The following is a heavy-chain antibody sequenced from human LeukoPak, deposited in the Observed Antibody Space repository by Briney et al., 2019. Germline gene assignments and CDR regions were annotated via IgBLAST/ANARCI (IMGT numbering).Heavy chain of an antibody. V-gene: IGHV4-59*01. CDR2: IYYSGST. CDR3: ARQMGSSWFPNFDY. CDR1: GGSISSYY. D-gene: IGHD6-13*01. J-gene: IGHJ4*02. Sequence: TSSETLSLTCTVSGGSISSYYWSWIRQPPGKGLEWIGYIYYSGSTNYNPSLKSRVTISVDTSKNQFSLKLSSVTAADTAVYYCARQMGSSWFPNFDYWGQGTLVTVSS.